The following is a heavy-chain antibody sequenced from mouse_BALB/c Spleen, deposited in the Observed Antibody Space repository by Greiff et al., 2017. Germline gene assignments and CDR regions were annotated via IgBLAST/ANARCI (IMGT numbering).Heavy chain of an antibody. CDR2: INPYNGDT. J-gene: IGHJ2*01. CDR1: GYSFTGYF. CDR3: GRGFYYYGSSYNYFDY. V-gene: IGHV1-37*01. Sequence: VQLQQSGPELVKPGASVTISCKASGYSFTGYFMNWVKQSHGKSLEWIGRINPYNGDTFYNQKFKGKATLTVDKSSSTAHMELLSLTSEDSAVYYCGRGFYYYGSSYNYFDYWGQGTTLTVSS. D-gene: IGHD1-1*01.